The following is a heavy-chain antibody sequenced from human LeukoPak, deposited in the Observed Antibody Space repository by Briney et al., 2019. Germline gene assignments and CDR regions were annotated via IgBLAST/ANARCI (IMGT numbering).Heavy chain of an antibody. V-gene: IGHV1-46*01. Sequence: ASVKVSCKATGTSFTTNAMHWVRQAPGQGLEWMGIINPSGGSTSYAQKFQGRVTMTRDTSTSTVYMELSSLRSEDTAVYYCARDTSPKGVVVVPAARYGMDVWGQGTTVTVSS. CDR1: GTSFTTNA. CDR3: ARDTSPKGVVVVPAARYGMDV. CDR2: INPSGGST. J-gene: IGHJ6*02. D-gene: IGHD2-2*01.